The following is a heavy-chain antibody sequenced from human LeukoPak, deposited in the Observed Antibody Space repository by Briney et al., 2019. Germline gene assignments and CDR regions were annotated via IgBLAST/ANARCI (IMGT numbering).Heavy chain of an antibody. V-gene: IGHV3-23*01. J-gene: IGHJ6*02. Sequence: PGGSPRLSCAASGFTFSSYAMSWVRQAPGKGLEWVSAISGSGGSTYYADSVKGRFTISRDNSKNTLYLQVNSLRAEDTAVYYCAKDRGYSYGYETDYYYYVMDVWGQGTPVTVSS. D-gene: IGHD5-18*01. CDR2: ISGSGGST. CDR3: AKDRGYSYGYETDYYYYVMDV. CDR1: GFTFSSYA.